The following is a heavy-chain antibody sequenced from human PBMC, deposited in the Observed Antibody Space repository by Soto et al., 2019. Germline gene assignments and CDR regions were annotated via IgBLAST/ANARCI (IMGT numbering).Heavy chain of an antibody. CDR3: ATTMMDTAMVFFDY. V-gene: IGHV4-34*01. D-gene: IGHD5-18*01. Sequence: SSETLSLTXAVYGGSFSGYYWSWIRQPPGKGLEWIGEINHSGSTNYNPSLKSRVTISVDTSKNQFSLKLSSVTAADTAVYYCATTMMDTAMVFFDYWGQGTLVTVSS. CDR2: INHSGST. CDR1: GGSFSGYY. J-gene: IGHJ4*02.